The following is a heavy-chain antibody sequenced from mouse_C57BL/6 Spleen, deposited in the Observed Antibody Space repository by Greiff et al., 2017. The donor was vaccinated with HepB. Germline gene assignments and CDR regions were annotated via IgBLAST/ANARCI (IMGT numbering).Heavy chain of an antibody. CDR2: IYPRSGNT. J-gene: IGHJ2*01. CDR3: ARYDGFYYFDY. D-gene: IGHD2-3*01. CDR1: GYTFTSYG. V-gene: IGHV1-81*01. Sequence: QVQLQQSGAELARPGASVKLSCKASGYTFTSYGISWVKQRPGQGLEWIGEIYPRSGNTYYNEKFKGKATLTEDKSSSTAYMQLRSLTSEDSAVYFCARYDGFYYFDYWGQGTTLTVSS.